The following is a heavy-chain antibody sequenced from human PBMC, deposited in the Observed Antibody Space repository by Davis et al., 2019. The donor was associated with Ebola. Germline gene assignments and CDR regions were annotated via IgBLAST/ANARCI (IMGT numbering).Heavy chain of an antibody. CDR1: GFTLSSYW. Sequence: GESLKIPCAAPGFTLSSYWMSWVRHAPGKGLEWVANIKQDGSEKYYVDSVKGRFTISRDNAKNSLYLQMNSLRAEDTAVYYCARVAAFTIWFDPWGQGTLVTVSS. J-gene: IGHJ5*02. CDR2: IKQDGSEK. V-gene: IGHV3-7*01. D-gene: IGHD3-10*01. CDR3: ARVAAFTIWFDP.